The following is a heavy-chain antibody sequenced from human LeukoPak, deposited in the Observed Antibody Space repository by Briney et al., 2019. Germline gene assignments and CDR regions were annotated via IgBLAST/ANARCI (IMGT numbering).Heavy chain of an antibody. V-gene: IGHV4-34*01. CDR3: ARGGYYGSGNDFRFDP. J-gene: IGHJ5*02. CDR2: INHSGST. CDR1: GGSFSGYY. D-gene: IGHD3-10*01. Sequence: PETLSLTCAVYGGSFSGYYWSWIRQPPGQGLEWIGEINHSGSTNYNPSLKSRVTISVDTSKNQFSLKLSSVTAADTAVYYCARGGYYGSGNDFRFDPWGQGTLVTVSS.